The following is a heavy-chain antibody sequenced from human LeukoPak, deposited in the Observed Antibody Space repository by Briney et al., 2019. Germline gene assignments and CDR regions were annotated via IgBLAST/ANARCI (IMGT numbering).Heavy chain of an antibody. Sequence: SVKVSCKASGGTFSSYAISWVRQAPGQGLEWTGGIIPIFGTANYAQKFQGRVTITTDESTSTAYMELSSLGSEDTAVYYCARIYSGYDQNFDYWGQGTLVTVSS. CDR3: ARIYSGYDQNFDY. V-gene: IGHV1-69*05. CDR2: IIPIFGTA. CDR1: GGTFSSYA. J-gene: IGHJ4*02. D-gene: IGHD5-12*01.